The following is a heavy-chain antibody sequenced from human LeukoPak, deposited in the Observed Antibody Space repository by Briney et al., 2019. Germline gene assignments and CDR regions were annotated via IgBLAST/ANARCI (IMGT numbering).Heavy chain of an antibody. CDR3: ARDGSGSYVFDY. D-gene: IGHD1-26*01. J-gene: IGHJ4*02. Sequence: PGGSLRLSCAASGFTVSSNYMNWVRQAPGKGLEWVSVIYSGGSTYYADSVKGRFTISRDNAKNSLYLQMNSLRAEDTAVYYCARDGSGSYVFDYWGQGTLVTVSS. CDR2: IYSGGST. CDR1: GFTVSSNY. V-gene: IGHV3-53*01.